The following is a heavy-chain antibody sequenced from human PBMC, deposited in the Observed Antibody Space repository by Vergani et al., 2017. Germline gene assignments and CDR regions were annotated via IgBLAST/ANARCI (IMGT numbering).Heavy chain of an antibody. CDR1: GYSFTSYW. V-gene: IGHV5-51*01. D-gene: IGHD2-15*01. J-gene: IGHJ6*02. CDR3: ARWVVVAAVNYGMDV. CDR2: IYPGDSDT. Sequence: EVPLVPSGAAVKKPGESLKISCKGSGYSFTSYWIGWVRQMPGKGLEWMGIIYPGDSDTRYSPSFQGQVTISADKSISTAYLQWSSLKASDTAMYYCARWVVVAAVNYGMDVWGQGTTVTVSS.